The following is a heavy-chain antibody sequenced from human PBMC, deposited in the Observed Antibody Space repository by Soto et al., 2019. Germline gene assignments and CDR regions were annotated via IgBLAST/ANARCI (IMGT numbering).Heavy chain of an antibody. CDR3: ATVHNTSRSFDH. Sequence: PGGSLRLSCAASGFTFSIYAMTWVRQAPGKGLEWVSTTGATGRTTYYSDSVKGRFTVSRDNSKNTLDLQMSNLRAEDTAVYYCATVHNTSRSFDHWGQGTLVSVSS. J-gene: IGHJ4*02. V-gene: IGHV3-23*01. CDR2: TGATGRTT. CDR1: GFTFSIYA. D-gene: IGHD1-20*01.